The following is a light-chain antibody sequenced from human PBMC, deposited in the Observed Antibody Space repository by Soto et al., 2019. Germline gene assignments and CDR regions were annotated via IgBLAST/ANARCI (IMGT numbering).Light chain of an antibody. J-gene: IGLJ2*01. CDR1: SSDVGAYNY. CDR2: DVS. Sequence: QSALTQPRSVSGSPGQSVTISCTGTSSDVGAYNYVSWYQQHPGKAPKLMIYDVSKRPSGVPDRFSGSKSGNTASLTISGLQAEDEADYYCCSHAGSYTSLFGGGTKVTVL. V-gene: IGLV2-11*01. CDR3: CSHAGSYTSL.